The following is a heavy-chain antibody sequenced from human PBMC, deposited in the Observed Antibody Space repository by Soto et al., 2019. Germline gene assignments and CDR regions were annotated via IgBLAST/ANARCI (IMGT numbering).Heavy chain of an antibody. CDR2: VYYSGST. Sequence: QVQLQESGPGLVKPSETLSLTCTVSGGSISSYYWTWIRQPPGKGLEWIGHVYYSGSTNYNPSLKSRVTISVETSKNQFSLKLSSVTAADTAVYYCARATYSSGPTIDYWGQGTLITVSS. D-gene: IGHD6-19*01. CDR3: ARATYSSGPTIDY. J-gene: IGHJ4*02. CDR1: GGSISSYY. V-gene: IGHV4-59*01.